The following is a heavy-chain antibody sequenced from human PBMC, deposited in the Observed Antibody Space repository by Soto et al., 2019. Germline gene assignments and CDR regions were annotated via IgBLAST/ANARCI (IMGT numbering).Heavy chain of an antibody. Sequence: QVQLVQSGAEVKKPGASVKVSCKASGYTFTSYDINWVRQATGQGLEWMGWMNPNSGNTGYAQKFQGRVTMTRNTSISTAYMELGSLISEGTVVYYCARFDCSGGSCVFDYWGQGTLVTVSS. D-gene: IGHD2-15*01. V-gene: IGHV1-8*01. J-gene: IGHJ4*02. CDR2: MNPNSGNT. CDR1: GYTFTSYD. CDR3: ARFDCSGGSCVFDY.